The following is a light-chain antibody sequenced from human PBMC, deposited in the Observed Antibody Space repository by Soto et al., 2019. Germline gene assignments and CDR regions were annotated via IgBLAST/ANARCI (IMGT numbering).Light chain of an antibody. CDR3: QQYNSYPYT. V-gene: IGKV1-5*03. Sequence: DIQMTQSPSTLSASVGDRVTITCRASQSISSWLAWYQQKPGKAPKLLIYKASSLESEVLTRFSGIGSGTEFTLTISSLQPDDFATYYCQQYNSYPYTFGPGTKVDIK. CDR2: KAS. CDR1: QSISSW. J-gene: IGKJ3*01.